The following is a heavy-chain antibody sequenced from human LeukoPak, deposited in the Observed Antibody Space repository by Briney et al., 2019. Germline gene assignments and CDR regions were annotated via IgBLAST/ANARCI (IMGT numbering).Heavy chain of an antibody. V-gene: IGHV3-9*01. D-gene: IGHD3-10*01. CDR1: GFTFSSYA. CDR3: ARGPDY. CDR2: ISWNSGSI. J-gene: IGHJ4*02. Sequence: GGSLRLSCAASGFTFSSYAMSWVRQAPGKGLEWVSGISWNSGSIGYADSVKGRFTISRDNAKNSLYLQMNSLRAEDTALYYCARGPDYWGQGTLVTVSS.